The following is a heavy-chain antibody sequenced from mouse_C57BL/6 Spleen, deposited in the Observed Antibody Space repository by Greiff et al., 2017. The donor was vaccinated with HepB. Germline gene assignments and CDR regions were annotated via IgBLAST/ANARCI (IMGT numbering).Heavy chain of an antibody. V-gene: IGHV1-69*01. Sequence: QVQLQQPGAELVMPGASVKLSCKASGYTFTSYWMHWVKQRPGQGLEWIGEIDPSDSYTNYNQKFKGKSTLTVDKSSSTAYMQLSSLTSEDSAVYYCARGKEDYYGNYWFAYWGQGTLVTVSA. CDR3: ARGKEDYYGNYWFAY. D-gene: IGHD2-1*01. J-gene: IGHJ3*01. CDR2: IDPSDSYT. CDR1: GYTFTSYW.